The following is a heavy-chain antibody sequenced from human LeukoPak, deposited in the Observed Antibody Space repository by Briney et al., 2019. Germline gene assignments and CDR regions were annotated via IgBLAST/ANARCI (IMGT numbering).Heavy chain of an antibody. CDR3: ARTPRNTAMVDY. CDR1: GGSISSYY. D-gene: IGHD5-18*01. Sequence: PSETLSLTCTVSGGSISSYYWSWIRQPPGKGLEWIGYIYYGGSTNYNPSLKSRVTISVDTSKNQFSLKLSSVTAADTAVYYCARTPRNTAMVDYWGQGTLVTVSS. J-gene: IGHJ4*02. V-gene: IGHV4-59*08. CDR2: IYYGGST.